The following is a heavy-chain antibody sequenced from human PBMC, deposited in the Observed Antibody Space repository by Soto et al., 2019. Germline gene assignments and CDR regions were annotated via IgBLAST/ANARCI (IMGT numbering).Heavy chain of an antibody. CDR2: TYYRSKWYN. D-gene: IGHD5-12*01. V-gene: IGHV6-1*01. CDR1: GDSVSSNSAA. Sequence: SQTLSLTCAISGDSVSSNSAAWNWIRQSPSRGLECLGRTYYRSKWYNDYAVSVKGRITINPDTSTNQFSLQLFSVTPEDTAVYYWAREDVDIVATSGGNYYYYGIDVWGQGTTVTVSS. CDR3: AREDVDIVATSGGNYYYYGIDV. J-gene: IGHJ6*02.